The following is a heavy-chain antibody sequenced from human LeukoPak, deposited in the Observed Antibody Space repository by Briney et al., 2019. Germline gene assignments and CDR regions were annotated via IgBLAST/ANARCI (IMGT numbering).Heavy chain of an antibody. Sequence: PSETLSLTCTVSGGSISSSSYYWSWIRQPPGKGLEWIGYIYYSGSTSYNPSLKSRVTISVDTSKNHFSLMVKSVTAADTAVYYCARHASAAAGTGTNWFDPWGQGTLVTVSS. CDR3: ARHASAAAGTGTNWFDP. D-gene: IGHD6-13*01. J-gene: IGHJ5*02. CDR2: IYYSGST. CDR1: GGSISSSSYY. V-gene: IGHV4-61*03.